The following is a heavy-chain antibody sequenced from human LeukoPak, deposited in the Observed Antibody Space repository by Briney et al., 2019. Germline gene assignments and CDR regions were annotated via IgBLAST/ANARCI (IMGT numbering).Heavy chain of an antibody. D-gene: IGHD6-19*01. V-gene: IGHV6-1*01. CDR1: GDSVSSNSAA. J-gene: IGHJ5*02. Sequence: SQTLSLTCAISGDSVSSNSAAWSWIRQSPSRGLEWLGRTYYRSKWYNDYTISVKSRITINPDTFKNQFSLQLNSVTPEDTAVYYCARENTMGIAVAGTCPWFDPWGQGTLVTVSS. CDR3: ARENTMGIAVAGTCPWFDP. CDR2: TYYRSKWYN.